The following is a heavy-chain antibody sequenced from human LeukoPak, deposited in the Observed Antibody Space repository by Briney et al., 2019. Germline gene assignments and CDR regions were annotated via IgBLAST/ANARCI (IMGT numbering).Heavy chain of an antibody. J-gene: IGHJ4*02. Sequence: SETLSLTCTVSGGSVRSSSYYWSWIRQHPGKGLEWIGYIYYSGSTYYNPSLKSRVTISVDTSKNQFSLKLSSVTAADTAVYYCARGVPDYDFWSGFTWTFYIDYWGQGTLVTVSS. CDR1: GGSVRSSSYY. V-gene: IGHV4-31*03. CDR2: IYYSGST. D-gene: IGHD3-3*01. CDR3: ARGVPDYDFWSGFTWTFYIDY.